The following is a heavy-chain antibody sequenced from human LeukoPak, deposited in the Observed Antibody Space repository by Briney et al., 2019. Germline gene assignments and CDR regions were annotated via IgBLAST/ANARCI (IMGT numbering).Heavy chain of an antibody. Sequence: PGGSLRLSCAASGFTFSSYAMHWVRQAPGKGLEWGAVISYDGSNKYYADSVKGRFTISRDNSKNTLYLQMNSLSAEDTAVYYCARDPSRLYFDYWGQGTLVTVSS. D-gene: IGHD6-25*01. CDR3: ARDPSRLYFDY. CDR2: ISYDGSNK. V-gene: IGHV3-30*04. J-gene: IGHJ4*02. CDR1: GFTFSSYA.